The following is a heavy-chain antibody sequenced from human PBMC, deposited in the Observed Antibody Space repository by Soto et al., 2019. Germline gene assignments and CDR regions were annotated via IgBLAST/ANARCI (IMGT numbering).Heavy chain of an antibody. D-gene: IGHD3-10*01. CDR3: AGGSVLLWFGELWGPNYGMDV. V-gene: IGHV3-23*01. J-gene: IGHJ6*02. Sequence: EVQLLESGGGLVQPGGSLRLSCAASGFTFSSYARSWVRQAPGKGLEWVSAISGSGGSTYYADSVKGRFTISRDNSKNTLYLQMNSLRAEDTAVYYCAGGSVLLWFGELWGPNYGMDVWGQGTTVTVSS. CDR1: GFTFSSYA. CDR2: ISGSGGST.